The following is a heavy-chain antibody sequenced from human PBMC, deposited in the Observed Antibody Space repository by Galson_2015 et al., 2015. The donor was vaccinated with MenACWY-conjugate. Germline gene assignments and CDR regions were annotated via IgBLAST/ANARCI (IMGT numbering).Heavy chain of an antibody. D-gene: IGHD2-2*01. CDR3: ARDPGTIIKYHFYF. CDR1: GFPFSDYS. CDR2: ISSSRSYI. Sequence: SLRLSCAASGFPFSDYSMNWVRQAPGKGLEWVSFISSSRSYIYYADSVKGRFTVSRDNAKNSLYLQMNSLRAEDTAVYYCARDPGTIIKYHFYFWGQGSLVTVSS. V-gene: IGHV3-21*01. J-gene: IGHJ4*02.